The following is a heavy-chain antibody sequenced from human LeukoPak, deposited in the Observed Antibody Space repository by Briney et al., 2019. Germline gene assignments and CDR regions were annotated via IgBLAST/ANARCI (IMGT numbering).Heavy chain of an antibody. Sequence: SETLSLTCTVSGGSISSHYWSWIRQPPGKGLEWIGYIYYSGSTNYNPSLKSRVTISIDTSKNQFSLRLSSVTAADTAVYYCARGTRLSFDYWGQGTLVTVSS. CDR2: IYYSGST. D-gene: IGHD1-7*01. V-gene: IGHV4-59*11. CDR1: GGSISSHY. CDR3: ARGTRLSFDY. J-gene: IGHJ4*02.